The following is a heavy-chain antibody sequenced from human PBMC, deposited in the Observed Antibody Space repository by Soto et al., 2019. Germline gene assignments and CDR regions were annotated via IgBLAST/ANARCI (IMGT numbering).Heavy chain of an antibody. CDR3: ARDQGIGPWAFDI. V-gene: IGHV1-46*01. J-gene: IGHJ3*02. CDR2: INPSGGST. CDR1: GYTFTSYY. Sequence: ASVKVSCKASGYTFTSYYMHWVRQAPGQGLEWMGIINPSGGSTSYAQKFQGRVTMTRDTSTSTVYMELSSLRSEDTAVHYCARDQGIGPWAFDIWGQGTMVTVSS.